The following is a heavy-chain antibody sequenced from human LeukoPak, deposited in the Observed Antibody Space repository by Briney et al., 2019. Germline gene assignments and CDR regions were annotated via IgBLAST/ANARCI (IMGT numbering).Heavy chain of an antibody. D-gene: IGHD5-18*01. CDR1: GYSFTSYW. CDR3: AAEGYSYGLSY. Sequence: GESLKISCKGPGYSFTSYWISWVRQMPGKGLEWMGRIDPSDSYTNYSPSFQGHVTISADKSISTAYLQWSSLKASDTTMYYCAAEGYSYGLSYWGQGTLVTVSS. J-gene: IGHJ4*02. CDR2: IDPSDSYT. V-gene: IGHV5-10-1*01.